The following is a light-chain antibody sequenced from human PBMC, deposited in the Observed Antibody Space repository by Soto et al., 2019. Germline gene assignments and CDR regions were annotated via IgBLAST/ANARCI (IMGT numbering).Light chain of an antibody. CDR2: GAS. V-gene: IGKV3D-20*02. CDR3: QQRSDWPPSLT. J-gene: IGKJ4*01. CDR1: QNVSSDY. Sequence: PGERVTLSCRASQNVSSDYLTWYQQKPGQAPRLLIYGASTRATGIPARFSGSGSGTDFTLTISSLQPEDFAVYYCQQRSDWPPSLTFGGGTKVEIK.